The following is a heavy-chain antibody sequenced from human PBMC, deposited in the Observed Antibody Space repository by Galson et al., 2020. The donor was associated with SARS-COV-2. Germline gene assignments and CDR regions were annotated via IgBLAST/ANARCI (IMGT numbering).Heavy chain of an antibody. CDR3: ARDQGSDWKHYLDY. CDR1: GLTFHGA. CDR2: INGGSDII. Sequence: GGSLSLSSKASGLTFHGAMSCVRQTQTTGLQWVSTINGGSDIIFYADSVKGRFTISRDNSRSTMFLQMNNLRPEDTAVYFCARDQGSDWKHYLDYWGQGALVTVSS. J-gene: IGHJ4*02. D-gene: IGHD1-1*01. V-gene: IGHV3-23*01.